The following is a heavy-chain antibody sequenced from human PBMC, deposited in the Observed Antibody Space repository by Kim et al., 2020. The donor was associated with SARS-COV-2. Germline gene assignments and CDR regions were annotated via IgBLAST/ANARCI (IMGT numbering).Heavy chain of an antibody. CDR3: AKGIWGYDY. V-gene: IGHV3-23*01. CDR1: GLTFRKSA. CDR2: VTYGGGDT. J-gene: IGHJ4*02. D-gene: IGHD7-27*01. Sequence: GGSLRLSCAVSGLTFRKSAMTWVLQTPVKGLEWVSSVTYGGGDTYYADSVKGRFTISRDNSKNTLYLQMNSLRAEDTAVYYCAKGIWGYDYWGQGTLVTVS.